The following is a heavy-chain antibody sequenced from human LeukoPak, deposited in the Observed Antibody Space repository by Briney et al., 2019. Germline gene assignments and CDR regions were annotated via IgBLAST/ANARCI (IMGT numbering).Heavy chain of an antibody. D-gene: IGHD6-13*01. J-gene: IGHJ6*03. CDR1: GGSFGAFY. V-gene: IGHV4-34*01. Sequence: SETLSLTCAVDGGSFGAFYWAWIRQSPGKGPEWIGEIMYRGNTNHNPSLKSRVTISVDTSKNQFSLKLSSVTAADTAVYYCARGLLGIYYYYYMDVWGKGTTVTVSS. CDR2: IMYRGNT. CDR3: ARGLLGIYYYYYMDV.